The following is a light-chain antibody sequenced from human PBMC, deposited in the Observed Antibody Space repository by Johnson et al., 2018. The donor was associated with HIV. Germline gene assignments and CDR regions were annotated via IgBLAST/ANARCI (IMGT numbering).Light chain of an antibody. V-gene: IGLV1-51*01. CDR3: GTWDSSLSAYV. J-gene: IGLJ1*01. CDR2: DNN. CDR1: SSNIGNNY. Sequence: HSVLTQPPSVSAAQGQKVTISCSGSSSNIGNNYVSWYQQPPGTATKLLIYDNNKRPSGIRDRFSGSKSGTSATLGITGLQTGDEADYYCGTWDSSLSAYVIGTGTKVTVL.